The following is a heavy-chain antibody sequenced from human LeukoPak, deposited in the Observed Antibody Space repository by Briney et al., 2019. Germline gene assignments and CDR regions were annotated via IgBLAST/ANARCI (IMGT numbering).Heavy chain of an antibody. J-gene: IGHJ4*02. CDR2: IYHSGST. D-gene: IGHD3-3*01. V-gene: IGHV4-38-2*02. CDR1: GYSISSGYY. Sequence: SETLSLTCTVSGYSISSGYYWGWIRQPPGKGLEWIGSIYHSGSTYYNPSLKSRVTISVDTSKNQFSLKLSSVTAADTAVYYCARDSDFWSGYHDYWGQGTLVTVSS. CDR3: ARDSDFWSGYHDY.